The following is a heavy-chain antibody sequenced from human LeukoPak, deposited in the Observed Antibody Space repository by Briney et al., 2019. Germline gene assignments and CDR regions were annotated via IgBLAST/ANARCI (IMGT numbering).Heavy chain of an antibody. D-gene: IGHD3-9*01. CDR2: ISYDGRSK. CDR3: ARVGTYYDILTGYFDY. CDR1: GFTFSSYG. J-gene: IGHJ4*02. V-gene: IGHV3-30*03. Sequence: GGSLRLSCAASGFTFSSYGMHWVRQAPGKGLEWVAFISYDGRSKYYADSVKGRFTFSRDNSKNTLYLQMNSLRAEDTAVYYCARVGTYYDILTGYFDYWGQGTLVTVSS.